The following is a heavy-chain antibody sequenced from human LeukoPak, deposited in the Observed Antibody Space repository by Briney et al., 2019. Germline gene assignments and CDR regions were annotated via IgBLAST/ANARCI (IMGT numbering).Heavy chain of an antibody. V-gene: IGHV4-34*01. CDR1: GGSLSPHY. D-gene: IGHD5-12*01. Sequence: SETLSLTCAVSGGSLSPHYWSWIRRPLGKGLEWIGEINNRGTTNYSPSLRGRATISMDTSKNQFSPRLTSVTAADTAIYYCARVPLWWLTPFDFWGQGTLATVSS. J-gene: IGHJ4*02. CDR3: ARVPLWWLTPFDF. CDR2: INNRGTT.